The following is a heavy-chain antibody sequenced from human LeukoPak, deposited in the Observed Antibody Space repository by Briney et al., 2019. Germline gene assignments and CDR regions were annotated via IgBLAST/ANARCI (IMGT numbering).Heavy chain of an antibody. CDR2: ISAYNGNT. D-gene: IGHD2-2*01. CDR3: AREEGYCSSTSCHLDAFDI. J-gene: IGHJ3*02. V-gene: IGHV1-18*01. Sequence: ASVKVSCKASGYTXTSYVISWVRQAPGQGLEWMGWISAYNGNTNYAQKLQGRVTMTTDTSTSTAYMELRSLRSDDTAVYYCAREEGYCSSTSCHLDAFDIWGQGTMVTVSS. CDR1: GYTXTSYV.